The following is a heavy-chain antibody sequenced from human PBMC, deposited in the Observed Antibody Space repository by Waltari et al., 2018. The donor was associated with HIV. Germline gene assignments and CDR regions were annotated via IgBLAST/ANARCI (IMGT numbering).Heavy chain of an antibody. D-gene: IGHD4-17*01. V-gene: IGHV1-8*01. J-gene: IGHJ4*02. Sequence: QVQLVQSGTEVKEPGASLKVSCKASGYPFSETDINWVRQGAGQGLEWMGWMNPKTGNTGFAQTLQGRVILTRDASMNTAYMELNNLTSGDTAVYYCARQGAGDYGDYLFDYWGQGTLLTVSS. CDR1: GYPFSETD. CDR2: MNPKTGNT. CDR3: ARQGAGDYGDYLFDY.